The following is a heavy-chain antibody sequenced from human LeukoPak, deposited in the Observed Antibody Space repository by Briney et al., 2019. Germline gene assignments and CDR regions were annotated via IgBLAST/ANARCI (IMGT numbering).Heavy chain of an antibody. V-gene: IGHV3-33*08. D-gene: IGHD5-12*01. Sequence: PGGSLRLSCAASGFTFSSYGMHWVRQAPGKGLERVAVIWYDGSKEYYADSVKGRFTISRDNSKNTLYLQMNSLRAEDTAVYYCARDQRWLRLHYFDYWGQGTLVTVSS. CDR1: GFTFSSYG. CDR3: ARDQRWLRLHYFDY. CDR2: IWYDGSKE. J-gene: IGHJ4*02.